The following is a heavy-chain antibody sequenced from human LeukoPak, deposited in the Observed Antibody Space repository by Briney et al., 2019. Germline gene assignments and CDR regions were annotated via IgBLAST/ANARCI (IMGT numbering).Heavy chain of an antibody. V-gene: IGHV3-74*01. J-gene: IGHJ4*02. CDR2: INSDGTST. D-gene: IGHD3-10*01. CDR3: ASRSMVRGVMLDY. Sequence: GGSLRLSCAASGLTFSSYWMHWVRQAPGKGLVWVSRINSDGTSTNYADSVKGRFTISSDNAKNTLYLQMNSLRAEDTAVYYCASRSMVRGVMLDYWGQGTLVTVSA. CDR1: GLTFSSYW.